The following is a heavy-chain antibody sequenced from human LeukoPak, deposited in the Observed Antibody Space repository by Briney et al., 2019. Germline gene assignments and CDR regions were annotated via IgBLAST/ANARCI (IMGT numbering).Heavy chain of an antibody. V-gene: IGHV3-53*01. CDR1: GFTVSSNF. Sequence: GGSLRLSCAASGFTVSSNFLSWVRQAPGKGLEWVSLIYSGGSTDYTDSVKGRFTISRDNSKNTLYLQMSSLRAEDTAVYYCARRAGGYSHPYDYWGQGTLVTVSS. CDR3: ARRAGGYSHPYDY. J-gene: IGHJ4*02. D-gene: IGHD4-23*01. CDR2: IYSGGST.